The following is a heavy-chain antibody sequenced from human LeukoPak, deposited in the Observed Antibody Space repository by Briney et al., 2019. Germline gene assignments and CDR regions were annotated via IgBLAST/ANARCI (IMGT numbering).Heavy chain of an antibody. CDR1: GGSFSGYY. J-gene: IGHJ6*02. CDR3: ARGPPAKPGTGYYYGMDV. CDR2: INHSGST. V-gene: IGHV4-34*01. D-gene: IGHD2-2*01. Sequence: SEILSLTCAVYGGSFSGYYWSWIRQPPGKGLEWIGEINHSGSTNYNPSLKSRVTISVDMSKNQFSLKLSSETAADTAVYYCARGPPAKPGTGYYYGMDVWGQGTTVTVSS.